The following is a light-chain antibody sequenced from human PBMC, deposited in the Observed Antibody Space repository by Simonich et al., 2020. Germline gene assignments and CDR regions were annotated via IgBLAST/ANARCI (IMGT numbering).Light chain of an antibody. CDR1: SSDVGGYNN. CDR3: SSYTSSSTGV. Sequence: QSALTQPASVSGSPGQSITISCTGTSSDVGGYNNVSWYQQHPGKAPKLKIYDVGKRPSGVSNRFSGSKSGNTASLTISGLQAEDEADYYCSSYTSSSTGVFGGGTKLTVL. V-gene: IGLV2-14*01. CDR2: DVG. J-gene: IGLJ3*02.